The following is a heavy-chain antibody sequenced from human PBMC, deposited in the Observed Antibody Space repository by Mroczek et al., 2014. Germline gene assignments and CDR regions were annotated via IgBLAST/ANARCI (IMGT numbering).Heavy chain of an antibody. CDR1: GGSFSGYY. D-gene: IGHD4/OR15-4a*01. J-gene: IGHJ4*02. CDR3: ARGRVLRSRRGYFDY. Sequence: QVQLQQWGAGLLKPSETLSLTCAVYGGSFSGYYWSWIRQPPGKGLEWIGEINHSGSTNYNPSLKSRVTISVDTSKNQFSLKLSSVTAADTAVYYCARGRVLRSRRGYFDYWGQGTLVTVSS. CDR2: INHSGST. V-gene: IGHV4-34*01.